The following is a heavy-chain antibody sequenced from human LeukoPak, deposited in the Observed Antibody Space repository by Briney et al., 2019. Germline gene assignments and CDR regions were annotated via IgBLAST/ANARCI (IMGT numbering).Heavy chain of an antibody. CDR3: ARGRPHGNDY. J-gene: IGHJ4*02. D-gene: IGHD4-23*01. V-gene: IGHV3-23*01. CDR1: GFTFSNYA. Sequence: GGSLRLSCAASGFTFSNYAMNWVRQAPGKGLEWVSTISGSDGNTYYADSVKGRFTISRDNSKNTLYLQMNSLRAEDTAVYYCARGRPHGNDYWGQGTLVTVSS. CDR2: ISGSDGNT.